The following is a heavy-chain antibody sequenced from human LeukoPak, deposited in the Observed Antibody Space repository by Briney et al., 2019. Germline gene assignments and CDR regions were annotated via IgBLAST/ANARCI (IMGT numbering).Heavy chain of an antibody. D-gene: IGHD3-3*01. V-gene: IGHV3-30*02. CDR3: AKDRANFWSGYYNWFDY. CDR1: GFTFSSYA. J-gene: IGHJ4*02. Sequence: GRSLRLSCAASGFTFSSYAMHWVRQAPGKGLEWVAFIRYDGSNKYYADSVKGRFTISRDNSKNTLYLQMNSLRAEDTAVYYCAKDRANFWSGYYNWFDYWGQGTLVTVSS. CDR2: IRYDGSNK.